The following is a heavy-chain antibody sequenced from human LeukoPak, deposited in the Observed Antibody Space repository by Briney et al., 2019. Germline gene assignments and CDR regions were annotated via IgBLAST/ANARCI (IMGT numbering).Heavy chain of an antibody. V-gene: IGHV1-2*02. CDR3: ALYDYIWGSYSPLDY. CDR1: GYTFTGYY. CDR2: INLNSGGT. Sequence: GASVKVSCKASGYTFTGYYMHWVRQAPGQGLEWMGWINLNSGGTNYAQKFQGRVTMTRDTSISTAYMELSRLRSDDTAVYYCALYDYIWGSYSPLDYWGQGTLVTVSS. D-gene: IGHD3-16*01. J-gene: IGHJ4*02.